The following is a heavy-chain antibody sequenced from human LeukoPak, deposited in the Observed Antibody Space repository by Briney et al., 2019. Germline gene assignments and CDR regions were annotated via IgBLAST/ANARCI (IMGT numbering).Heavy chain of an antibody. J-gene: IGHJ6*03. CDR3: ARFLGSTYYYYYYYMDV. V-gene: IGHV1-46*01. CDR2: INPTGGST. D-gene: IGHD2/OR15-2a*01. Sequence: PEASVKVSCKASGYTFTSYYMHWVRQAPGQGLEWMGLINPTGGSTGYAQKFQGRVTMTRDMSTSTAYMELRSLRSDDTAVYYCARFLGSTYYYYYYYMDVWGKGTTVTVSS. CDR1: GYTFTSYY.